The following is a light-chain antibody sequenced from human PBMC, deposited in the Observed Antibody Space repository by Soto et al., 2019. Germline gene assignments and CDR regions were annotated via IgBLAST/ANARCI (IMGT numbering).Light chain of an antibody. J-gene: IGKJ2*01. CDR2: DAS. V-gene: IGKV1-33*01. CDR1: QDIRNY. CDR3: QQYDNLPYT. Sequence: DFQMTQSPSSLSASVGDRVTITCQASQDIRNYLNWYQQKPGKAPKLLIYDASNLETGVPSRFSGSGSGTDFTFTISSLQPEDIATYYCQQYDNLPYTFGQGTKLEIK.